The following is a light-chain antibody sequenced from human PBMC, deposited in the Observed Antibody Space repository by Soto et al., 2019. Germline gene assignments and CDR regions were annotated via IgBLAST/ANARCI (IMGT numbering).Light chain of an antibody. CDR2: WAS. J-gene: IGKJ1*01. CDR1: QSVLYTSNNKNY. V-gene: IGKV4-1*01. Sequence: DIVMTQSPDSLAVSLGERATINCKSSQSVLYTSNNKNYLAWYQQKPGQPPKLLIYWASTRESGVPDRFSGRGSGTDFTLTISSLQAEDVAVYYCQQYYSLPRTFGQGTKVEIK. CDR3: QQYYSLPRT.